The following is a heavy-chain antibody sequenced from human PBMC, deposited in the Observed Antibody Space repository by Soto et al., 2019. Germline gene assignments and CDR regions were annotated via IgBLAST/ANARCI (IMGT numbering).Heavy chain of an antibody. D-gene: IGHD3-16*01. CDR1: GGSISSSSYY. V-gene: IGHV4-39*07. Sequence: PSETLSLTCTVSGGSISSSSYYWGWIRQPPGKGLEWIGSIYYSGSTNYNPSLKSRVTISVDTSKNQFSLKLSSVTAADTAVYYCARQYLTYYDYVWGSYMGAFDIWGQGTMVTVSS. J-gene: IGHJ3*02. CDR3: ARQYLTYYDYVWGSYMGAFDI. CDR2: IYYSGST.